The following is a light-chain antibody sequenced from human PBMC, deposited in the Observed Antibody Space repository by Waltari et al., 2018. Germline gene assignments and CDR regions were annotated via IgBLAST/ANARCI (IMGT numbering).Light chain of an antibody. J-gene: IGLJ3*02. Sequence: QSALTQPASVSGSPGQSITISCTGTSSDVGGYNYVSWYQQHPGKAPQLMIYDVSNRPTGVSNRSSGSESGNTASLTSSGLQTEDEADYYCSSYTSSSTVAFGGGTKLSVL. CDR3: SSYTSSSTVA. V-gene: IGLV2-14*03. CDR1: SSDVGGYNY. CDR2: DVS.